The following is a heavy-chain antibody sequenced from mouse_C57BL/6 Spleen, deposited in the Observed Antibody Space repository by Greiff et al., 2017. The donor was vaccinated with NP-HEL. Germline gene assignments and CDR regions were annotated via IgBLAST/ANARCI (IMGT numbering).Heavy chain of an antibody. J-gene: IGHJ2*01. D-gene: IGHD2-1*01. CDR2: IDPETGGT. CDR1: GYTFTDYE. CDR3: TGGNSPDY. Sequence: VQLVESGAELVRPGASVTLSCKASGYTFTDYEMHWVKQTPVHGLEWIGAIDPETGGTAYNQKFKGKAILTADKSSSTAYMELRSLTSEDSAVYYCTGGNSPDYWGQGTTLTVSS. V-gene: IGHV1-15*01.